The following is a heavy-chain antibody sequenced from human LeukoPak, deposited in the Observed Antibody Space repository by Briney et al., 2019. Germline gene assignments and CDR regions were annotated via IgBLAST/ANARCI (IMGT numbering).Heavy chain of an antibody. CDR2: INHSGST. CDR3: ARGLGDTAMATPAFDI. CDR1: GGSFSGYY. V-gene: IGHV4-34*01. J-gene: IGHJ3*02. Sequence: SETLSLTCAVYGGSFSGYYWSWLRQPPGKGLEWIGEINHSGSTNYNPSLKSRVTISVDTSKNQFSLKLSSVTAADTAVYYCARGLGDTAMATPAFDIWGQGTMVTVSS. D-gene: IGHD5-18*01.